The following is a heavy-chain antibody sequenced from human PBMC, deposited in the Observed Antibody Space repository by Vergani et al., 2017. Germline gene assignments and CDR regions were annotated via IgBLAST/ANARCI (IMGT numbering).Heavy chain of an antibody. D-gene: IGHD3-9*01. CDR3: ANHDKGGFDY. Sequence: QVQLVESGGGVVQPGGSLRISCAASGFTFSSYGMHWVRQAPGKGLEWVAFIRYDGSNKYYADSVKGRFTISRDTSKNTLYLQMNSLRAEDTAVYYCANHDKGGFDYWGQGTLVTVSS. V-gene: IGHV3-30*02. CDR2: IRYDGSNK. CDR1: GFTFSSYG. J-gene: IGHJ4*02.